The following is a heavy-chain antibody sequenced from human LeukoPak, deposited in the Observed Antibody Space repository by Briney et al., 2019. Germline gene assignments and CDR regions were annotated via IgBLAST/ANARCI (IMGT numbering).Heavy chain of an antibody. D-gene: IGHD2-15*01. CDR1: GVTFSVYW. J-gene: IGHJ4*02. V-gene: IGHV3-23*01. CDR3: AKTPDSGVGYCSGGSCYAGYYFDY. CDR2: ISGSGGST. Sequence: GGSLRLSCAASGVTFSVYWMSWVRQAPGKGLEWVSAISGSGGSTYYADSVKGRFTISRDNSKNTLYLQMNSLRAEDTAVYYCAKTPDSGVGYCSGGSCYAGYYFDYWGQGTLVTVSS.